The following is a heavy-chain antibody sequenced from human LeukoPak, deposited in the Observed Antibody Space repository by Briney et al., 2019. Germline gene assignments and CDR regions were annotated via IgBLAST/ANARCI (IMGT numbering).Heavy chain of an antibody. CDR3: SREEVSYYYGSGKC. CDR2: ISAYNGNT. D-gene: IGHD3-10*01. Sequence: ASVKVSCKASGYTFTSHGISWVRQAPGQGLEWMGWISAYNGNTNYAQKLQGTVTMTTDTSTSTAYMELRSLRSDDTAVYYCSREEVSYYYGSGKCWGQGTLVTVSS. J-gene: IGHJ4*02. V-gene: IGHV1-18*01. CDR1: GYTFTSHG.